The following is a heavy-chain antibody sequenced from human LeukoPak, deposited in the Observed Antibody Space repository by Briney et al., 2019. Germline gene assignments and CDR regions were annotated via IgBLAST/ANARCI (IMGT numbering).Heavy chain of an antibody. V-gene: IGHV3-23*01. J-gene: IGHJ3*02. CDR3: AKGGRGNRHYGAFDI. D-gene: IGHD3-10*01. CDR2: ISGSGGST. CDR1: GFTFSSYA. Sequence: PGGSLRLSCAVSGFTFSSYAMSWVRQAPGKGLEWVSAISGSGGSTYYADSVKGRFTISRDNSKNTLYLQMNSLRAEDTAVYYCAKGGRGNRHYGAFDIWGQGTMVTVSS.